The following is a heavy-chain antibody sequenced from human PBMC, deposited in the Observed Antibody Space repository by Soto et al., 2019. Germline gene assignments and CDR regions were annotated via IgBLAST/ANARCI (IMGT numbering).Heavy chain of an antibody. CDR2: ISGSGGSK. CDR1: GFTFSSYA. CDR3: AKERGDWEFGY. J-gene: IGHJ4*02. Sequence: EVQLLESGGGLVQPGGSLRLSCAASGFTFSSYAMSWVRQAPGKGLEWVSAISGSGGSKYYADSVKGRFTISRDNSKNTLHLQMNRLRAEETDVYYCAKERGDWEFGYWGQGSLVLVTT. D-gene: IGHD2-21*02. V-gene: IGHV3-23*01.